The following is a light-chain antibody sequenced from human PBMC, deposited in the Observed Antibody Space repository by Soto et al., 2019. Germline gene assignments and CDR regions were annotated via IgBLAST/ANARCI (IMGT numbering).Light chain of an antibody. CDR2: DVS. Sequence: QSVLTQPASVSGSPGQSITISCTGTSSDVGTYNFVSWYQQHPGKSPKRMIYDVSDRPSGVSNRFSGSKSGNTASLTISGLQAEEEADYYCSSYTSSSTVVFGGGTKLTVL. CDR1: SSDVGTYNF. J-gene: IGLJ2*01. V-gene: IGLV2-14*03. CDR3: SSYTSSSTVV.